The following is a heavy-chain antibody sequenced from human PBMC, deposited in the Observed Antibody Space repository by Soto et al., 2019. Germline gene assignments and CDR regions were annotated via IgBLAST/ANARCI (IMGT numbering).Heavy chain of an antibody. J-gene: IGHJ5*02. CDR2: IYYSGST. Sequence: VAEGTIGDYGGRWIRKKPGKGLEWIGYIYYSGSTNYNPSLKSRVTISVDTSKNQFSLKLSSVTAADTAVYYCARHLRQRSEETWSAPWGQGTLVTGSS. CDR1: EGTIGDYG. CDR3: ARHLRQRSEETWSAP. V-gene: IGHV4-59*08.